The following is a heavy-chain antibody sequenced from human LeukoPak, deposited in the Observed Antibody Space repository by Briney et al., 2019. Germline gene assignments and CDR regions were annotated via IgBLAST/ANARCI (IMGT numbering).Heavy chain of an antibody. J-gene: IGHJ4*02. CDR1: GFPFSDFY. V-gene: IGHV3-11*04. D-gene: IGHD3-10*01. CDR2: ISSGGTSI. Sequence: GGSLRLSCTASGFPFSDFYMAWIRQPPGKGLEYIAYISSGGTSISYADSVKGRFTISRDNAKNSVYLQMNSLRVEDTAVYYCARRPFGADYWGQGTLVTVSS. CDR3: ARRPFGADY.